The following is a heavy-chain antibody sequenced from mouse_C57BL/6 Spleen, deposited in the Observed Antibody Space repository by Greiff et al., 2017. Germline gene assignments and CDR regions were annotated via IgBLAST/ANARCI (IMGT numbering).Heavy chain of an antibody. CDR2: IDPEDGDT. CDR3: TTIDYYGSSYEGRFSY. Sequence: EVKLQQSGAELVRPGASVKLSCTASGFNIKDYYMHWVKQRPEQGLEWIGRIDPEDGDTEYAPKFQGKATMTADTSSNTAYLQLSSLTSEDTAVYYCTTIDYYGSSYEGRFSYWGQGTLVTVSA. CDR1: GFNIKDYY. J-gene: IGHJ3*01. V-gene: IGHV14-1*01. D-gene: IGHD1-1*01.